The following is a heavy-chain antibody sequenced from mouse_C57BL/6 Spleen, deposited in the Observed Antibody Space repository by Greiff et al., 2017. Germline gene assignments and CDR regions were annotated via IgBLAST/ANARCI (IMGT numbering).Heavy chain of an antibody. D-gene: IGHD1-1*01. CDR3: AVTVVAHYYFDY. CDR1: GYTFTSYW. CDR2: IDPSDSYT. Sequence: VQLQQPGAELVMPGASVKLSCKASGYTFTSYWMHWVKQRPGQGLEWIGEIDPSDSYTNYNQKFKGKSTLTVDKSSSTAYMQLSSLTSEDSAVYYCAVTVVAHYYFDYWGQGTTLTVSS. J-gene: IGHJ2*01. V-gene: IGHV1-69*01.